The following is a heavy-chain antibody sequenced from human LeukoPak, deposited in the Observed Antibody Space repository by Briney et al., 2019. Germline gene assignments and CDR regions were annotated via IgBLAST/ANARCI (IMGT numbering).Heavy chain of an antibody. CDR2: IIPLFGTA. CDR3: ARVFARGGEISGSYYYY. CDR1: GYTFTGYY. V-gene: IGHV1-69*05. D-gene: IGHD1-26*01. J-gene: IGHJ4*02. Sequence: GASVKVSCKASGYTFTGYYMHWVRQAPGQGLEWMGGIIPLFGTANYAQKFQGRVTITTDESTSTAYMELSSLRFEDTAIYYCARVFARGGEISGSYYYYWGQGTLVTVSS.